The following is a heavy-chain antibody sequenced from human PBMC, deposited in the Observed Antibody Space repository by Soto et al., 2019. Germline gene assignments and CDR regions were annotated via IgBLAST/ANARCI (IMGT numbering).Heavy chain of an antibody. Sequence: ASVKVSCKASGYTFTGYYMHWVRQAPGQGLEWMGWINPNSGGTNYAQKFQGRVTMTRDTSISTAYMELSRLRSDDTAVYYCARGYYYDSSGYYFPFDYWGQGTLVTVSS. CDR3: ARGYYYDSSGYYFPFDY. V-gene: IGHV1-2*02. J-gene: IGHJ4*02. CDR1: GYTFTGYY. CDR2: INPNSGGT. D-gene: IGHD3-22*01.